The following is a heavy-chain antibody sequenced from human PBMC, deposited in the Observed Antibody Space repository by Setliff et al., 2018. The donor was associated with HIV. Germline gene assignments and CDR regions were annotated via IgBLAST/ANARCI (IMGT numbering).Heavy chain of an antibody. D-gene: IGHD3-16*02. CDR1: GFTFRNYE. V-gene: IGHV3-48*03. CDR2: ISTSGDTI. CDR3: ARVDYVWGTHRYAFDI. J-gene: IGHJ3*02. Sequence: GGSLRLSCAASGFTFRNYEMNWVRQAPGKGLEWISYISTSGDTIYYAASVRGRFTISRDSAKNSLYLQLHSLRPEDTALYYCARVDYVWGTHRYAFDIWGQGTMVTVSS.